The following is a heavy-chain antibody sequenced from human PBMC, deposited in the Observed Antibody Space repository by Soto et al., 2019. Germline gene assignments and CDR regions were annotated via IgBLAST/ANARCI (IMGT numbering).Heavy chain of an antibody. D-gene: IGHD3-10*01. CDR1: GFTFGSYW. CDR2: IKMDASEK. Sequence: SGGSLRLSCVASGFTFGSYWMSWVRQAPGKGLEWLATIKMDASEKKYVASVKGPFTMSRDNAKNSLYLQMDSLRAEDTAVYTCARYSAYGSGASLNHYLDHWGHGTLVTVSS. J-gene: IGHJ4*01. V-gene: IGHV3-7*01. CDR3: ARYSAYGSGASLNHYLDH.